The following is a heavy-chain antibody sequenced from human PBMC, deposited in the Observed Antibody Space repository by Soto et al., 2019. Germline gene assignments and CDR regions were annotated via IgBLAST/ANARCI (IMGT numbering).Heavy chain of an antibody. J-gene: IGHJ6*02. CDR3: ASNPDLVAATYYYYGMDV. Sequence: GASVKVSCKASGGTFSSYAISWVRQAPGQGLEWMGGIIPIFGTANYAQKFQGRVTITADESTSTAYMELSSLRSEDTAVYYCASNPDLVAATYYYYGMDVWGQGTTVTVSS. CDR2: IIPIFGTA. D-gene: IGHD2-15*01. CDR1: GGTFSSYA. V-gene: IGHV1-69*13.